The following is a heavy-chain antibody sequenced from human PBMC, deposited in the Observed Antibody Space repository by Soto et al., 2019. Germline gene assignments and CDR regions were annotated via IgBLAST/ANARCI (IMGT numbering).Heavy chain of an antibody. CDR1: GGSFSGYY. Sequence: QVQLQQWGAGLLKPSETLSLTCAVYGGSFSGYYWSWIRQPPGKGLEWIGEINHSGSTNYNPSLKSRVTISVDTSKNQFSLKLGSVTAADTAVYYCARGRGYQPLRWFDPWGQGTLVTVSS. J-gene: IGHJ5*02. V-gene: IGHV4-34*01. D-gene: IGHD2-2*01. CDR2: INHSGST. CDR3: ARGRGYQPLRWFDP.